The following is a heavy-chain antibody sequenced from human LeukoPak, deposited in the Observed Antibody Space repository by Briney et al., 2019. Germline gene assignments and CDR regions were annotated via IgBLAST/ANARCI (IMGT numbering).Heavy chain of an antibody. CDR2: IYYSGST. J-gene: IGHJ2*01. CDR1: GGSISSSSYY. CDR3: ARTKRPGVTVPYGYFDL. D-gene: IGHD4-17*01. V-gene: IGHV4-39*07. Sequence: SETLSLTCTVSGGSISSSSYYWGWIRQPPGKGLEWIGSIYYSGSTYYNPSLKSRVTISVDTSKNQFSLKLSSVTAADTAVYYCARTKRPGVTVPYGYFDLWGRGTLVTVSS.